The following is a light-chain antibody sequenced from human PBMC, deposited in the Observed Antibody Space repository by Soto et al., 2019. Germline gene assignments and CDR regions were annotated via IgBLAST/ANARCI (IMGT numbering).Light chain of an antibody. CDR1: QSVSSTY. CDR3: EQYGRSPPFT. J-gene: IGKJ2*01. CDR2: GAS. V-gene: IGKV3-20*01. Sequence: IVLTQSPGTLSLSPGERATISCRASQSVSSTYIAWYQKNPDQPPRLLTYGASSRATGIPDRFSGSGSGSDFTLTISRLEPEDFAVYYCEQYGRSPPFTFGQGTKVEMK.